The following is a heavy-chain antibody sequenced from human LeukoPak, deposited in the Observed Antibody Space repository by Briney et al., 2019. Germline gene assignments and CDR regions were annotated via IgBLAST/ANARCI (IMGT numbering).Heavy chain of an antibody. D-gene: IGHD3-10*01. Sequence: SETLSLTCTVSGASISNYYWSWIRQPAGKGLEWIGRLYTSGSINFNPSLKSRITMSVDTSKNQFSLRLSSVTTADTAVYYCAGAIRGSGYFDYWGQGTLVTVSS. CDR3: AGAIRGSGYFDY. V-gene: IGHV4-4*07. CDR2: LYTSGSI. CDR1: GASISNYY. J-gene: IGHJ4*02.